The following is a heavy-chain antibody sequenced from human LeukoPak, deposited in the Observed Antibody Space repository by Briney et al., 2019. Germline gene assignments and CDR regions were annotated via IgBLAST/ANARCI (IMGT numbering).Heavy chain of an antibody. D-gene: IGHD3-22*01. CDR1: GGSISSGDYY. V-gene: IGHV4-30-4*01. CDR3: ARPYYYDSRIDP. Sequence: PSATLSLTCTVSGGSISSGDYYWSRLRQPPGKGLEWIAYMYYSGSTYYNPSLKSRVTMSADTSNNQLSLKLSSATAADTAVYYCARPYYYDSRIDPGGQGILVTVSS. J-gene: IGHJ5*02. CDR2: MYYSGST.